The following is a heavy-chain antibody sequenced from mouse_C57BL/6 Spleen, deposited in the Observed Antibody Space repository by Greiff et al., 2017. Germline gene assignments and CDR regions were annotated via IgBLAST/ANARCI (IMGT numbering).Heavy chain of an antibody. CDR3: AAQATFAY. CDR2: IDPSDSYT. V-gene: IGHV1-69*01. D-gene: IGHD3-2*02. J-gene: IGHJ3*01. Sequence: QVQLKQPGAELVMPGASVKLSCKASGYTFTSYWMHWVKQRPGQGLEWIGEIDPSDSYTNYNQKFKGKSTLTVDKSSSTAYMQLSSLTSEDSAVYYCAAQATFAYWGQGTLVTVSA. CDR1: GYTFTSYW.